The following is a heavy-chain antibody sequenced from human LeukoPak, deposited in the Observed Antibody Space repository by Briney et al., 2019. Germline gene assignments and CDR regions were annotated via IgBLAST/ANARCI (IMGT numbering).Heavy chain of an antibody. CDR1: GGSFSGYY. CDR3: ESARYSYGTYFDY. D-gene: IGHD5-18*01. J-gene: IGHJ4*02. Sequence: LETLSLTCTVYGGSFSGYYWSWIRQPPGKGLEWIGEINHSGSTNYNPSLKSRVTISVDTSKNQFSLKLSSVTAADTAVYYCESARYSYGTYFDYWGQGTLVTVSS. V-gene: IGHV4-34*01. CDR2: INHSGST.